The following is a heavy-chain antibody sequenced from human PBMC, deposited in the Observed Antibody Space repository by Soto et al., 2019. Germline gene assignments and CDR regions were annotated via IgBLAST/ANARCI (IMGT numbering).Heavy chain of an antibody. D-gene: IGHD5-18*01. CDR3: AKPRGYTYGYFDY. J-gene: IGHJ4*02. Sequence: GGSLRLSCAASGFTFSSYMMSWVRQAPGKGLEWVSGISGSGDTTFYPDSVKGRFTISRDNSKNTVYLQMNSLRAEDAAVYYCAKPRGYTYGYFDYWGRGTLVTVSS. V-gene: IGHV3-23*01. CDR2: ISGSGDTT. CDR1: GFTFSSYM.